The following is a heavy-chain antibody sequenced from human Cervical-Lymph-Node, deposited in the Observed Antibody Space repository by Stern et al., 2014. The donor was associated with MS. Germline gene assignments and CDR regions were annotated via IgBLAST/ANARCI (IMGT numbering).Heavy chain of an antibody. CDR1: GGSFSSYV. V-gene: IGHV1-69*01. D-gene: IGHD6-19*01. J-gene: IGHJ4*02. Sequence: VHLGESGAEVKKPGSSVKVSCKASGGSFSSYVISWVRHAPGQGLGWRGGFIPILNSANFAEKFQGRVTITADESSRTAFMELSRLRYEDTAVYYCARTVSGWLYYLDYWGQGTQVTVSS. CDR2: FIPILNSA. CDR3: ARTVSGWLYYLDY.